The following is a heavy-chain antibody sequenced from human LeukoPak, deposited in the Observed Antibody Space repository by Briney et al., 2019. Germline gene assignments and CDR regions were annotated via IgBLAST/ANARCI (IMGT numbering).Heavy chain of an antibody. CDR1: GGSFSGYY. Sequence: SETLSLTCAVYGGSFSGYYWSWIRQPPGKGLEWIGEINHSGSTNYNPSLKSRVTISVDKSKNQFSLKLSSVTAADTAVYYCARVEDDYYGMDVWGQGTTVTVSS. CDR3: ARVEDDYYGMDV. D-gene: IGHD5-24*01. CDR2: INHSGST. J-gene: IGHJ6*02. V-gene: IGHV4-34*01.